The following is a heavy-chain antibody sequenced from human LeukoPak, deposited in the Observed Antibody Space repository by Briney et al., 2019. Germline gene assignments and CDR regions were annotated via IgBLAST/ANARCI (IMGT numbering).Heavy chain of an antibody. CDR1: GFTFSDYY. D-gene: IGHD2-15*01. V-gene: IGHV3-11*01. CDR3: ARDGLVVAGTFFDY. CDR2: ISGSGSNI. Sequence: GGSLRLSCAASGFTFSDYYMSWIRHAPGKGREWVSYISGSGSNIYYADSVKGLFTISRDNAKNSLYLQMNSLRAEDTAVYYCARDGLVVAGTFFDYWGQGTLVTVSS. J-gene: IGHJ4*02.